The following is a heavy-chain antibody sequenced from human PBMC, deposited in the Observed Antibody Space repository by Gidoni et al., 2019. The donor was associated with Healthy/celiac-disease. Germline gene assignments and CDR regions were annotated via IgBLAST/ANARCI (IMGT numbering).Heavy chain of an antibody. CDR1: GYTFTGYY. CDR3: ARDRPSGTGGAKNWFDP. CDR2: INPNSGGT. Sequence: QVQLVQSGAEVKKPGASVKVSCKASGYTFTGYYMHWVRQAPGQGLEWMGRINPNSGGTNYAQKFQGRVTMTRDTSISTAYMELSRLRSDDTAVYYCARDRPSGTGGAKNWFDPWGQGTLVTVSS. J-gene: IGHJ5*02. D-gene: IGHD2-8*02. V-gene: IGHV1-2*06.